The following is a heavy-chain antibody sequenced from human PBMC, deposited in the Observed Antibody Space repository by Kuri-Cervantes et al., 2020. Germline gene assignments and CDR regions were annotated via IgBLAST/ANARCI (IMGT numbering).Heavy chain of an antibody. V-gene: IGHV3-53*01. CDR2: IYSGGST. CDR1: GFTVSSNY. Sequence: GGSLRLSCAASGFTVSSNYMSWVRQAPGKGLEWVSVIYSGGSTYYADSVKGRFTISRDNSKNTLYLQMNSLRAEDTAVYYCAKANWEYYYYYMDVWGKGTTVTVSS. CDR3: AKANWEYYYYYMDV. D-gene: IGHD1-1*01. J-gene: IGHJ6*03.